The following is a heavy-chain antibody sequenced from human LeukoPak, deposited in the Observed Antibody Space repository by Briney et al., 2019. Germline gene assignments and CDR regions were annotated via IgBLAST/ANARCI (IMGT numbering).Heavy chain of an antibody. D-gene: IGHD1-26*01. J-gene: IGHJ4*02. CDR2: INHSGST. Sequence: SETLSLTCAVYGGSFSGYYWSRIRQPPGKGLEWIGEINHSGSTNSNPSLKSRVSISVDTSKNQFSLKVTSVTAADTAVYYCARGIVGVGATHELDYWGQGTLVTVSS. V-gene: IGHV4-34*01. CDR1: GGSFSGYY. CDR3: ARGIVGVGATHELDY.